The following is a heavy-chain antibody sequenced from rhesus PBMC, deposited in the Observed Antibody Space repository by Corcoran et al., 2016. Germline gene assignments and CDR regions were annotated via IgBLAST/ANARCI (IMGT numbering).Heavy chain of an antibody. Sequence: QVQLQESGPGLVTPSETLSLTCAVSGGSISSSYSYWSWFRQAPGTGLAWIGYISYTGNTSYNPSLKSRVTISRDTSKNQFSLKLSSVTAADTAVYFCAREGYSGDWSTNFDYWGQGVLVTVSS. J-gene: IGHJ4*01. D-gene: IGHD6-37*01. CDR1: GGSISSSYSY. CDR2: ISYTGNT. CDR3: AREGYSGDWSTNFDY. V-gene: IGHV4-122*02.